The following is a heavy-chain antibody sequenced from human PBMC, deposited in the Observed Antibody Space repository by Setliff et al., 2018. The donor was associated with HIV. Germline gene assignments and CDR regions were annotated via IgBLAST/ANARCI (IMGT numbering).Heavy chain of an antibody. CDR2: INLYKDDT. D-gene: IGHD2-21*01. CDR3: ARYALCSDDCSDEGADI. CDR1: GYTFSSYA. V-gene: IGHV1-18*01. J-gene: IGHJ4*02. Sequence: ASVKVSCKASGYTFSSYAITWVRQAPGQGLEWMGSINLYKDDTHYAQKFQDRVAMTADTSTNTVYMELRSLRSDDTAVYYCARYALCSDDCSDEGADIWGQRTLVTVSS.